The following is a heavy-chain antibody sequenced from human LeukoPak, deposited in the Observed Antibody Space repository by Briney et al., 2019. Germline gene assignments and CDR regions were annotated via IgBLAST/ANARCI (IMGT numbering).Heavy chain of an antibody. J-gene: IGHJ4*02. CDR1: GYTFTGYY. D-gene: IGHD6-6*01. Sequence: ASVKVSCKASGYTFTGYYMHWVRQAPGQGLEWMGWINPNSGGTNYAQKFQGRVTMTRDTSISTAYMELSRLRSDDTAVYYCARYRTSIAPRPDYWGQGTLVTVSS. CDR2: INPNSGGT. V-gene: IGHV1-2*02. CDR3: ARYRTSIAPRPDY.